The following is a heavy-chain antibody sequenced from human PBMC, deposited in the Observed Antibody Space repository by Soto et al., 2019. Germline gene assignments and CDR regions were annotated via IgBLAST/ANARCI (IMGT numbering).Heavy chain of an antibody. D-gene: IGHD6-6*01. CDR1: GFTFSSYW. J-gene: IGHJ4*02. Sequence: EVQLVESGGGLVQPGGSLRLSCAASGFTFSSYWMSWVRQAPGKGLEWVANIKQDGSEKYYVDSVKGRFTNSRDNAKNSLYLQMNSLRAEDTAVYYCARDSSSSPYYFDYWGQGTLVTVSS. CDR2: IKQDGSEK. CDR3: ARDSSSSPYYFDY. V-gene: IGHV3-7*01.